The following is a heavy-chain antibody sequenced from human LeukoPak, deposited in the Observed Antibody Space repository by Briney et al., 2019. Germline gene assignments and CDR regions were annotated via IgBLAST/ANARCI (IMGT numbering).Heavy chain of an antibody. CDR2: ISWNSGSI. D-gene: IGHD3-10*01. V-gene: IGHV3-9*01. J-gene: IGHJ5*02. CDR1: GFTFDDYA. CDR3: AKDIGSGSYNWFDP. Sequence: GGSLRLSCAASGFTFDDYAMHWVRQAPGEGLEWVSGISWNSGSIGYADSVKGRFTISRDNAKNSLYLQMNSLRAEDTALYYCAKDIGSGSYNWFDPWGQGTLVTVSS.